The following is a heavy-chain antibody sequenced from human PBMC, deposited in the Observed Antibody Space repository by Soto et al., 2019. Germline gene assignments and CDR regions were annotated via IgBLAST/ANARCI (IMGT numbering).Heavy chain of an antibody. CDR1: GFTFSNYA. CDR3: AKERGYDSNGYYYVIDY. J-gene: IGHJ4*02. D-gene: IGHD3-22*01. V-gene: IGHV3-23*01. Sequence: EGSLRLSCAASGFTFSNYAMSWVRQGPGKGLDRVSEITGTGGITYYADSVKGRFTISRDNSKNTLYLQMNSLRAEDTAVYHCAKERGYDSNGYYYVIDYWGQGTLVT. CDR2: ITGTGGIT.